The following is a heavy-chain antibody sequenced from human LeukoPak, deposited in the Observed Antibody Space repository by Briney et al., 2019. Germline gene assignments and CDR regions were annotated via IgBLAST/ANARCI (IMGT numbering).Heavy chain of an antibody. CDR2: IIPIFGTA. J-gene: IGHJ6*04. CDR1: GGTFSSYA. Sequence: ASVKVSCKASGGTFSSYAISWVRQAPGQGLEWMGGIIPIFGTANYAQTFQGRVTITADESTSTAYMELSSLRSEDKAVYYCARGLIAAAGTYYYYGMDVWGKGTTVTVSS. CDR3: ARGLIAAAGTYYYYGMDV. V-gene: IGHV1-69*13. D-gene: IGHD6-13*01.